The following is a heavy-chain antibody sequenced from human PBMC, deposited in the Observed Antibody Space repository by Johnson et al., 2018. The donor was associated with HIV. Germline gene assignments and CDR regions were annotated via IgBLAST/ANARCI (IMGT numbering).Heavy chain of an antibody. J-gene: IGHJ3*02. Sequence: QVQLVESGGGLVQPGRSLRLSCAASGFTFSNFGFHWVRQAPGKGLEWVAAISYDGNNKYYADSVKGRFTISRDNSKNTMYLQMNSLRAEDTAVYYCAGATVDDYGDFDDAFDIWGQGTMVTVSS. CDR3: AGATVDDYGDFDDAFDI. V-gene: IGHV3-30*03. CDR1: GFTFSNFG. CDR2: ISYDGNNK. D-gene: IGHD4-17*01.